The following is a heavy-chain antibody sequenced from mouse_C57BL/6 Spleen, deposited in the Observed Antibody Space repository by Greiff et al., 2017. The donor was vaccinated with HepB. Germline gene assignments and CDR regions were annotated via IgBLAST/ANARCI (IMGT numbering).Heavy chain of an antibody. Sequence: VQLQESGAELVKPGASVKISCKASGYAFSSYWMNWVKQRPGKGLEWIGQIYPGDGDTNYNGKFKGKATLTADKSSSTAYMQLSSLTSEDSAVYFCARSGELGGDDYGGQGTTLTVSS. J-gene: IGHJ2*01. D-gene: IGHD4-1*01. V-gene: IGHV1-80*01. CDR2: IYPGDGDT. CDR3: ARSGELGGDDY. CDR1: GYAFSSYW.